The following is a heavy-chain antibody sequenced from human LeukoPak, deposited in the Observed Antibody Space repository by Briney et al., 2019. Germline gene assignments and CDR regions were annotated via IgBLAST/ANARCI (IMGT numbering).Heavy chain of an antibody. V-gene: IGHV4-34*01. CDR1: GGSFSDYN. J-gene: IGHJ5*02. CDR2: INHSGST. Sequence: SETLSLTCAVYGGSFSDYNWSWIRQPPGKGLEWTGEINHSGSTNYNPSLKSRVTISVDTSKSQFSLRLSSVTAADTAVYYCARGYGSGSYNWFDPWGQGTLVTVSS. D-gene: IGHD3-10*01. CDR3: ARGYGSGSYNWFDP.